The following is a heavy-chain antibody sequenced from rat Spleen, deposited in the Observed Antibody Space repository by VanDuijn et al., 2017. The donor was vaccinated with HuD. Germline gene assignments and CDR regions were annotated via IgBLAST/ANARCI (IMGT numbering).Heavy chain of an antibody. J-gene: IGHJ2*01. CDR3: ARRRRNYFDY. CDR1: GFTFSDYN. Sequence: EVQLAETGGGLVQPGRSMKLSCAASGFTFSDYNMAWVRQAPKKGLEWVATISYDGSSTYYRDSVKGRFTISRDNAKSTLYLQMDSLRSEDTATYYCARRRRNYFDYWGQGVMVTVSS. V-gene: IGHV5-7*01. CDR2: ISYDGSST. D-gene: IGHD1-11*01.